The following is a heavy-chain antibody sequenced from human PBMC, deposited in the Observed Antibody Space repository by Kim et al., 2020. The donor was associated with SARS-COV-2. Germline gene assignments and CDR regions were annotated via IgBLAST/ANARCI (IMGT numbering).Heavy chain of an antibody. CDR1: GGSFSGYY. D-gene: IGHD3-10*01. CDR3: ARGKRTNYYGSRSQLWPFDY. CDR2: INHSGST. V-gene: IGHV4-34*01. J-gene: IGHJ4*02. Sequence: SETLSLTCAVYGGSFSGYYWSWIRQPPGKGLEWIGEINHSGSTNYNPSLKSRVTISVDTSKNQFSLKLSSVTAADTAVYYCARGKRTNYYGSRSQLWPFDYWGQGTLVTVSS.